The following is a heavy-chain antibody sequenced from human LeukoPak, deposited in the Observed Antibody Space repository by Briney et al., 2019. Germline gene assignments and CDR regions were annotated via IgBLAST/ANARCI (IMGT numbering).Heavy chain of an antibody. Sequence: GGSLRLSCAASGFTFSSYWMSWVRQAPGKGLGWVANIKEDGSEKYYVDSVKGRFTISRDNAKNSLSLQMNSLRAEDTAVYYCARDMNIAVAGADYWGQGTLVTVSS. V-gene: IGHV3-7*01. CDR2: IKEDGSEK. CDR3: ARDMNIAVAGADY. CDR1: GFTFSSYW. D-gene: IGHD6-19*01. J-gene: IGHJ4*02.